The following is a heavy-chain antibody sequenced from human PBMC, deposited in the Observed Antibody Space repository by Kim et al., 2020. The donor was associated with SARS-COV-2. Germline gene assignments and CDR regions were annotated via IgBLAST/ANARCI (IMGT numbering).Heavy chain of an antibody. D-gene: IGHD6-19*01. J-gene: IGHJ4*02. Sequence: PSVPGHVTISADKSLSTAYLQWSSLKASDTAMYYCARHLSLAVAGKSFDYWGQGTLVTVSS. CDR3: ARHLSLAVAGKSFDY. V-gene: IGHV5-10-1*01.